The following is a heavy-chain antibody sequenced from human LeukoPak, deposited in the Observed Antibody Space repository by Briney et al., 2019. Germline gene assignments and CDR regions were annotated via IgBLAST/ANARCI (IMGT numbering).Heavy chain of an antibody. J-gene: IGHJ3*02. D-gene: IGHD5-12*01. CDR2: IYYSGST. V-gene: IGHV4-31*03. Sequence: SQTQSLTCTVSGGSISSGGYYWSWIRQHPGKGLEWIGYIYYSGSTYYNPSLKSRVTISVDTSKNQFSLKLSSVTAADTAVYYCARGYSGYDLDAFDIWGQGTMVTVSS. CDR1: GGSISSGGYY. CDR3: ARGYSGYDLDAFDI.